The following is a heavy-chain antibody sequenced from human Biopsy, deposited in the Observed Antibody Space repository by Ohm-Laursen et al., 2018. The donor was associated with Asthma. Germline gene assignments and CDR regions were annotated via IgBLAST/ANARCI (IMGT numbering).Heavy chain of an antibody. J-gene: IGHJ4*02. Sequence: GTLSLTCTVSPGSINDYYWNWIRQFPGKGLEWIGYVHSTGSTRFNPSLKSRLTISVDTSVDQVSLKLTSVTAVDTAVYYCVRATSTWSQSGPHYFDHWGQGTLVTVSS. CDR1: PGSINDYY. CDR3: VRATSTWSQSGPHYFDH. CDR2: VHSTGST. D-gene: IGHD6-13*01. V-gene: IGHV4-59*01.